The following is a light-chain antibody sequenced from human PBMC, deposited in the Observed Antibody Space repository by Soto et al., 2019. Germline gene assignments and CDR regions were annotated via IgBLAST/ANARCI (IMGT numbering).Light chain of an antibody. CDR2: EVY. CDR3: SSYAGTNRV. CDR1: SRDVGSYNY. Sequence: QSVLTQPPSASGSPGQSVTISCTGTSRDVGSYNYVSWYQQHPGKAPKLMIYEVYKRPSGVPDRFSGSKSGNTASLTVSGLQAEDEADYYCSSYAGTNRVFGTGTKVT. V-gene: IGLV2-8*01. J-gene: IGLJ1*01.